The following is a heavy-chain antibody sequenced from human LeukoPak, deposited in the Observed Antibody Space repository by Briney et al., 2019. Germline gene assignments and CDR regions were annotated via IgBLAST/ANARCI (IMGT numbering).Heavy chain of an antibody. Sequence: GGSLRLSCAASGFTFNAYSMNWVRQAPGKGLEWVSSISSSSTYISHADSVKGRFTISRDNAKNSLYLQMNSLRVEDTAVYYCANDYSDYFYYYGMDVWGQGTTVTVSS. CDR2: ISSSSTYI. V-gene: IGHV3-21*01. CDR3: ANDYSDYFYYYGMDV. J-gene: IGHJ6*02. CDR1: GFTFNAYS. D-gene: IGHD4-17*01.